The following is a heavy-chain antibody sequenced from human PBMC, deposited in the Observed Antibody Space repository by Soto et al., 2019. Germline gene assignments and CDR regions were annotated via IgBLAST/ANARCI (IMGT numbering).Heavy chain of an antibody. V-gene: IGHV1-18*04. Sequence: QVQLVQSGAEVENPGASVKVSCKASGYTFSNFGINWVRQAPGQGLEWLGWITPYNGNANYAQKHQDRSTITTDTSTNTAYLPLRSLRSDDTAVYFCARDRMYSGAHHDYWGQGTLVTVSS. D-gene: IGHD1-26*01. CDR3: ARDRMYSGAHHDY. CDR1: GYTFSNFG. J-gene: IGHJ4*02. CDR2: ITPYNGNA.